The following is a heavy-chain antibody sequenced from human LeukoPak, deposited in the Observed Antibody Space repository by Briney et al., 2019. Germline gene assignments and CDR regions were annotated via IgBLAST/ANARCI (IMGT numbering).Heavy chain of an antibody. J-gene: IGHJ4*02. CDR3: ARSSTLVATGDY. D-gene: IGHD2-8*02. V-gene: IGHV1-69*05. Sequence: SVKVSCKALGGIFRTYAITWLRQAPGQGLEWIGGVIPFFGSPNYAQMFQGRVTITTDESTTTTYMELSSLRSDDTAVYYCARSSTLVATGDYWGQGTLVSISS. CDR1: GGIFRTYA. CDR2: VIPFFGSP.